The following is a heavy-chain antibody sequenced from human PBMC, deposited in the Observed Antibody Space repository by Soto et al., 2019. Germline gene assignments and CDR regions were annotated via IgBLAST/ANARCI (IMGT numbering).Heavy chain of an antibody. CDR2: VSPPFRTS. J-gene: IGHJ6*02. V-gene: IGHV1-69*01. D-gene: IGHD3-10*01. CDR3: AIVLYYGSGSYSHYCMDV. CDR1: GVSFNNNG. Sequence: QVQLVQSGAEVKKPGSSVKVSCKTSGVSFNNNGIGWVRQAPGHGLEWMGGVSPPFRTSNYARKFQGRISITADASTGTVNMELSSLTSEDTAQYYCAIVLYYGSGSYSHYCMDVWGQGTTVTVSS.